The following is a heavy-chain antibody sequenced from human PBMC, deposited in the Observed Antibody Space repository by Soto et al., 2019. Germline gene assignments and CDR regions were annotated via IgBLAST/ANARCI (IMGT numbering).Heavy chain of an antibody. Sequence: QVQLQQSGPGLVKPSQTLSLTCAISGDSVSSNSAAWNWIRQSPSRGLEWLGRTYYRSKWYNDYEVSVQNRPTNXPDTSKNQFSLQLNSVTPEDTAVYYCARGTGYFDYWGQGTLVTVSS. J-gene: IGHJ4*02. CDR1: GDSVSSNSAA. D-gene: IGHD1-1*01. V-gene: IGHV6-1*01. CDR3: ARGTGYFDY. CDR2: TYYRSKWYN.